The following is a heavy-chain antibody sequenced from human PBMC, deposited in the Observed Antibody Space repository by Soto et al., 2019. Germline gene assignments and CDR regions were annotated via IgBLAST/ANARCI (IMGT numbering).Heavy chain of an antibody. CDR3: ARDQLALQQDDAFDI. Sequence: ASVKVSCKASGYTFTGYYMHWVRQAPGQGLEWMGWINPNSGGTNYAQKFQGRVTMTRDTSISTAYMELSRLRSDDTAVYYCARDQLALQQDDAFDIWGQGTMVTVPS. D-gene: IGHD6-13*01. CDR1: GYTFTGYY. CDR2: INPNSGGT. J-gene: IGHJ3*02. V-gene: IGHV1-2*02.